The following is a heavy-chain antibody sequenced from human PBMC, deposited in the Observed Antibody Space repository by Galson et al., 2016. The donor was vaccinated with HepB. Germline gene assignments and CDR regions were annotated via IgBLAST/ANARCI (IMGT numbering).Heavy chain of an antibody. J-gene: IGHJ6*02. Sequence: SLRLSCAASWFNFSRYWLHWARQAPGKGLVWVTRINTAETWPTSPASVRGRFNSSRDNAKNTLYLQMDSLRVEDTAVYYCARGGTGHCSSIRCSDYYYRGVDVWGQGITVIVSS. CDR1: WFNFSRYW. V-gene: IGHV3-74*01. D-gene: IGHD2-2*01. CDR2: INTAETWP. CDR3: ARGGTGHCSSIRCSDYYYRGVDV.